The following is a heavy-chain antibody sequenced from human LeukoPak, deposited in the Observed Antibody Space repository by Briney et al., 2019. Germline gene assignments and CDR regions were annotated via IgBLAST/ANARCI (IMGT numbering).Heavy chain of an antibody. CDR2: TYYSGST. V-gene: IGHV4-39*01. Sequence: SETLSLTCTVSGGSISSSSYYWGWIRQPPGKGPEWIGSTYYSGSTYYNPSLKSRVTISVDTSKNQFSLKLSSVTAADTAVYHCARQGRIAARHTGFDYWGQGTLVTVSS. D-gene: IGHD6-6*01. J-gene: IGHJ4*02. CDR3: ARQGRIAARHTGFDY. CDR1: GGSISSSSYY.